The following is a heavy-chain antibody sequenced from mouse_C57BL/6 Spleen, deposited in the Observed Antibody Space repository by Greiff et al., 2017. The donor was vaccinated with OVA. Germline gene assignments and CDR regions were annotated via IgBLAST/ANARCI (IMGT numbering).Heavy chain of an antibody. J-gene: IGHJ1*03. Sequence: VQLQQSGAELVKPGASVQLSCTASGFNIKDYYMHWVKQRTEQGLEWIGRIDPEDGETKYAPKFQGKATITADTSSNTAYLQLSSLTSEDTAVYYCARTTTVVASDWYFDVWGTGTTVTVSS. V-gene: IGHV14-2*01. CDR3: ARTTTVVASDWYFDV. D-gene: IGHD1-1*01. CDR1: GFNIKDYY. CDR2: IDPEDGET.